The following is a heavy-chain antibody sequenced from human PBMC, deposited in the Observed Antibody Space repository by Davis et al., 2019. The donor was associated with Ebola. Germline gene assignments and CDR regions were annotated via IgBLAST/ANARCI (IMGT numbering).Heavy chain of an antibody. V-gene: IGHV1-18*01. CDR1: GYTFTSFG. J-gene: IGHJ4*02. Sequence: ASVKVSCKASGYTFTSFGFNWVRQAPGQGLEWMGWFSAYDGNTNYAPMLQGRVTMTTDTSTNTAYMELRSLRSADTATYYCARARSTIAASGTWGQGTLVTVSS. CDR2: FSAYDGNT. D-gene: IGHD6-13*01. CDR3: ARARSTIAASGT.